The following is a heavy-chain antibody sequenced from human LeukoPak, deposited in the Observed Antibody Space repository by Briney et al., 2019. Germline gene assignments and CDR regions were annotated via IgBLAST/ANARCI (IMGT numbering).Heavy chain of an antibody. J-gene: IGHJ4*02. Sequence: SQTLSLTCTVSGGSISSGSYYWSWIRQPAGKGLEWIGRIYTSGSTNYNPSLKSRVTISVDTSKNQFSLKLSSVTAADTAVYYCARLRWELGFDYWGQGTLVTVSS. V-gene: IGHV4-61*02. D-gene: IGHD1-26*01. CDR3: ARLRWELGFDY. CDR1: GGSISSGSYY. CDR2: IYTSGST.